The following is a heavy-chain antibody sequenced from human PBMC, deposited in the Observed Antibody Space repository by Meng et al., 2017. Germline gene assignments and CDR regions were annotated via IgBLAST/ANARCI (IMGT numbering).Heavy chain of an antibody. D-gene: IGHD3-16*01. CDR3: ARRQVWGSYAVWFDP. CDR1: GFSLSTNGVG. CDR2: IYWDDDK. Sequence: QITLKESGPALLTPTQTPTLTCPFSGFSLSTNGVGVGWIRQPPGKALEWLALIYWDDDKRYSPSLKSRLTITKDTYKNQVVLTMTNMDPVDTATYYCARRQVWGSYAVWFDPWGQGTLAPSPQ. J-gene: IGHJ5*02. V-gene: IGHV2-5*02.